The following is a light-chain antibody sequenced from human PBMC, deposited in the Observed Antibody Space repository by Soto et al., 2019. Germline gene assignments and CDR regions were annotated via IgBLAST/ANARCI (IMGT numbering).Light chain of an antibody. CDR3: CSYAGSYTFVV. J-gene: IGLJ2*01. V-gene: IGLV2-11*01. Sequence: QSALTQPASVSGSPGQSITISCTGTSRDVGGYNSVSWYQQHPGKAPKLMIYDVSKRPSGVPDRFSGSKSGNTASLTISGLQAEDEADYYCCSYAGSYTFVVFGGGTKLTVL. CDR2: DVS. CDR1: SRDVGGYNS.